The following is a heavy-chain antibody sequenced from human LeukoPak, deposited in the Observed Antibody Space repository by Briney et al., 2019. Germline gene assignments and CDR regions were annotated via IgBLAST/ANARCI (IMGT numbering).Heavy chain of an antibody. CDR1: GFTFSSYG. J-gene: IGHJ4*02. V-gene: IGHV3-33*06. D-gene: IGHD5-12*01. Sequence: PGRSLRLSCAASGFTFSSYGMHWVRQAPGKGLEWVAVIWYDGSNKYYADSVKGRFTISRDNSKNTLYLQMNSPRAEDTAVYYCAKDGLYGGYTTFDYWGQGTLVTVSS. CDR3: AKDGLYGGYTTFDY. CDR2: IWYDGSNK.